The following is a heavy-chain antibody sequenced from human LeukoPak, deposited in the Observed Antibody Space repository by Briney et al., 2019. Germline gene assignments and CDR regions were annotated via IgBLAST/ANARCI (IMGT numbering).Heavy chain of an antibody. CDR2: ISHSGSTL. Sequence: GGSLRLSCAASGFTFRSCEMNWVRQAPGKGLEWASYISHSGSTLYYADSVKGRFTISRDNAKNSLYLQMDSLRAEDTAVYYCVADGYNQDPDYWGQGTLVTVSS. V-gene: IGHV3-48*03. CDR3: VADGYNQDPDY. J-gene: IGHJ4*02. D-gene: IGHD5-24*01. CDR1: GFTFRSCE.